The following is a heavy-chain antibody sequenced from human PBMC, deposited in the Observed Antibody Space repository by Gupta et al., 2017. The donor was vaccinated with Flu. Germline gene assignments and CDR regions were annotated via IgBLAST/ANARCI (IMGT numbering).Heavy chain of an antibody. Sequence: SYAMNWVRQAPGKGLEWVSGISGNGGSTYYADSVKGRFTVSRDNSKNALSLQMNSLSADDTAIYYCATYCSNESNAFHIWGQGTMVTVSS. CDR3: ATYCSNESNAFHI. CDR1: SYA. CDR2: ISGNGGST. V-gene: IGHV3-23*01. J-gene: IGHJ3*02. D-gene: IGHD2-8*01.